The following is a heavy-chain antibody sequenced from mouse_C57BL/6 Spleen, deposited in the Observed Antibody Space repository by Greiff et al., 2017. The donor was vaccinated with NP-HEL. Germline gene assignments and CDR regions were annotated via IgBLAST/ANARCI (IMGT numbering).Heavy chain of an antibody. CDR3: ARWGRMYYFDY. CDR2: IYPGDGDT. D-gene: IGHD3-3*01. V-gene: IGHV1-82*01. CDR1: GYAFSSSW. J-gene: IGHJ2*01. Sequence: QVQLQQSGPELVKPGASVKISCKASGYAFSSSWMNWVKQRPGKGLEWIGRIYPGDGDTNYNGKFKGKATLTVDKSSSTAYMQLSSLTSEDSAVYFCARWGRMYYFDYWGQGTTLTVSS.